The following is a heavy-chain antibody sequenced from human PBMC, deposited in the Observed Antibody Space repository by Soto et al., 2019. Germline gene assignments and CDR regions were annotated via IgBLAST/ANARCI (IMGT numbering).Heavy chain of an antibody. CDR1: GDSISRRVYY. CDR3: ATSTMTSNWFDP. V-gene: IGHV4-39*01. Sequence: QLQLQESGPGLVKPSQTLSLTCSVSGDSISRRVYYWGWSRQPQGKGLEWIGNFYYFGSTYYNPSLKSRVTISVDTSNNQLSLRLRSVTAADTAVYYCATSTMTSNWFDPWGQGTLVTVSS. CDR2: FYYFGST. D-gene: IGHD3-3*01. J-gene: IGHJ5*02.